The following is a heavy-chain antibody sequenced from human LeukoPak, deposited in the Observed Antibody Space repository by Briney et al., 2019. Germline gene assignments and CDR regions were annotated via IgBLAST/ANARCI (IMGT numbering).Heavy chain of an antibody. J-gene: IGHJ1*01. CDR3: ARGPGIAVAPLQH. V-gene: IGHV3-21*01. D-gene: IGHD6-19*01. CDR1: GFTLSTHS. Sequence: GGSRRLSCAVSGFTLSTHSMSWVRQAPGKGLEWVSSISGSRSDIYYADSVKGRFTISSDNAKNSLYLQMNSLRAEDTAVYYCARGPGIAVAPLQHWGQGTLVTVSS. CDR2: ISGSRSDI.